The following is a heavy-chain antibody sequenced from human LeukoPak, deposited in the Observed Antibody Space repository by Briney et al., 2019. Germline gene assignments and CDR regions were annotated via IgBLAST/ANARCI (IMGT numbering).Heavy chain of an antibody. V-gene: IGHV1-46*01. CDR3: ARGREGYCSSTSCYGGRYWFDP. CDR2: INPSGGST. CDR1: GYTFTSYY. D-gene: IGHD2-2*01. J-gene: IGHJ5*02. Sequence: GASVKVSCKAFGYTFTSYYMHWVRQAPGQGLEWMGIINPSGGSTSYAQKFQGRVTMTRDTSTSTVYMELSSLRSEDTAVYYCARGREGYCSSTSCYGGRYWFDPWGQGTLVTVSS.